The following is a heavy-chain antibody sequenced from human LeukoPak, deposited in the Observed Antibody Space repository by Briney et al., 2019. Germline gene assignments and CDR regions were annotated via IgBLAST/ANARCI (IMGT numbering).Heavy chain of an antibody. CDR1: GYNFGNSW. V-gene: IGHV5-51*01. Sequence: GESLKISCKGSGYNFGNSWIAWVRQMPGKGLEWMGIIYPGDSDTKYGPSFQGQVTISADKSISTAYLQWSSLKASDSAIYYCARKEYMDVWGEGTIVTVSS. CDR2: IYPGDSDT. J-gene: IGHJ6*03. CDR3: ARKEYMDV.